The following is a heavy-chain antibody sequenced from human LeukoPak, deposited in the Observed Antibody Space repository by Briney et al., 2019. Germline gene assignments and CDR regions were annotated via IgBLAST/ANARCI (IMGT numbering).Heavy chain of an antibody. V-gene: IGHV4-59*01. D-gene: IGHD6-19*01. CDR1: GGSISSFC. CDR2: IYSSGST. Sequence: SETLSLTCTVSGGSISSFCWSWIRQPPGKGLEWIGYIYSSGSTKYNPSLKSRVTMSVDTSKNQFSLKVNSVTAADTAVYFCAREGTSGWAFWGQGALVTVSS. J-gene: IGHJ4*02. CDR3: AREGTSGWAF.